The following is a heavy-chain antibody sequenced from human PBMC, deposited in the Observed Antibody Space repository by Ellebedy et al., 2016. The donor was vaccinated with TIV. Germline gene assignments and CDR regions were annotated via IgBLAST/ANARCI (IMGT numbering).Heavy chain of an antibody. V-gene: IGHV3-7*01. CDR2: IKQDGSEK. Sequence: GGSLRLSXAASGFTFSSYWMSWVRQAPGKGLEWVANIKQDGSEKYYVDSVKGRFTISRDNAKNSLYLQMNSLRAEDTAVYYCARAWYSSGVRLGFDYWGQGTLVTVSS. CDR3: ARAWYSSGVRLGFDY. J-gene: IGHJ4*02. D-gene: IGHD6-19*01. CDR1: GFTFSSYW.